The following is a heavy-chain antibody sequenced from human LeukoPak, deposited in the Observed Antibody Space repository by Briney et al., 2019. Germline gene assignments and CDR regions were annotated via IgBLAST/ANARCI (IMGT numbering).Heavy chain of an antibody. J-gene: IGHJ4*02. CDR2: IYYSGST. CDR3: AREGGGYCSGGSCYSLPTYYFDY. Sequence: SETLSLTCTVSGGSISSYYWSWIRQPPGKGLEWIRYIYYSGSTNYNPSLKSRVTISVDTSKNQFSLKLSSVTAADTAVYYCAREGGGYCSGGSCYSLPTYYFDYWGQGTLVTVSS. CDR1: GGSISSYY. D-gene: IGHD2-15*01. V-gene: IGHV4-59*01.